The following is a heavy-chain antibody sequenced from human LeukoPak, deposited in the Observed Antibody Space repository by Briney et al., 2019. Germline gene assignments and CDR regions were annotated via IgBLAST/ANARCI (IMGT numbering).Heavy chain of an antibody. J-gene: IGHJ4*02. V-gene: IGHV3-30*04. CDR1: GFTFSSYA. Sequence: GRSLRLSCAASGFTFSSYAMHWVRQAPGKGLEWVAVISYDGSNKYYADSVKGRFTISRDNSKNTLYLQMNSLRAEDTAVHYCARVPHCSSTSCYSLGGDYWGQGTLVTVSS. D-gene: IGHD2-2*01. CDR2: ISYDGSNK. CDR3: ARVPHCSSTSCYSLGGDY.